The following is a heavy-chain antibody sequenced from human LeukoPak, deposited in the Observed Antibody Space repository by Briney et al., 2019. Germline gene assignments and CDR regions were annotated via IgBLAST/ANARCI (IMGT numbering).Heavy chain of an antibody. Sequence: PGGSLRLSCTASGFTFGDYAVSWVRQAPGKGLEWVANINQDGSAKHYVDSVEGRFTISRDNAKNSLDLQMNSLRAEDTAVYYCARVDANNIGYESHWGQGTLVTVSS. CDR2: INQDGSAK. D-gene: IGHD3-22*01. CDR1: GFTFGDYA. V-gene: IGHV3-7*01. CDR3: ARVDANNIGYESH. J-gene: IGHJ4*02.